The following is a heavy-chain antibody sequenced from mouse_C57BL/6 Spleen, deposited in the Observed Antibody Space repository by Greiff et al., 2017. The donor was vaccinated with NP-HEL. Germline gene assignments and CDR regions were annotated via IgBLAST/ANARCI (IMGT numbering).Heavy chain of an antibody. V-gene: IGHV1-80*01. CDR3: ARTYYGTDYYAMDY. Sequence: QVQLQQSGAELVKPGASVKISCKASGYAFSSYWMNWVKQRPGKGLEWIGQIYPGDGDTNYNGKFKGKATLTADKSSSTAYMQLSSLTSEDSAVYYCARTYYGTDYYAMDYWGQGTSVTVSS. CDR2: IYPGDGDT. CDR1: GYAFSSYW. J-gene: IGHJ4*01. D-gene: IGHD1-1*01.